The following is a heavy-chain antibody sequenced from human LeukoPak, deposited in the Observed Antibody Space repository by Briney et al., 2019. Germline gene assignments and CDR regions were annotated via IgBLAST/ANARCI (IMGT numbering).Heavy chain of an antibody. CDR2: ISYDGSNK. CDR1: GFTFSSYG. V-gene: IGHV3-30*18. J-gene: IGHJ4*02. Sequence: GGSLRLSCAASGFTFSSYGMHWVRQAPGKGLEWVAVISYDGSNKYYADSVKGRFTISRDNSKNTLYLQMNSLRAEDTAVYHCAKGMVATDYWGQGTLVTVSS. D-gene: IGHD5-12*01. CDR3: AKGMVATDY.